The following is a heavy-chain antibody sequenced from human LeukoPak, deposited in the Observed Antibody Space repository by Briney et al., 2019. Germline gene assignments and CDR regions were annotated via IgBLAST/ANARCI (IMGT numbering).Heavy chain of an antibody. J-gene: IGHJ3*02. V-gene: IGHV3-21*01. CDR3: ARDTFSGYANDAFDI. CDR1: GFTFSSYS. CDR2: ISSSSSYI. Sequence: GGSLRLSCAASGFTFSSYSMNWVRQAPGKGLEWVSSISSSSSYIYYADLVEGRFTISRDNAKNSLYLQMNSLRAEDTAVYYCARDTFSGYANDAFDIWGQGTMVTVSS. D-gene: IGHD5-12*01.